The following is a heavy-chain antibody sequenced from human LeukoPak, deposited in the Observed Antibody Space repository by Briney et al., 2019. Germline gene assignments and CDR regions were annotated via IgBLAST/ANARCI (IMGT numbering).Heavy chain of an antibody. CDR3: AGARWELLLIDY. V-gene: IGHV3-74*01. Sequence: PGGSLRLSCAASGFTFSSYWMHWVRQAPGKGLVWVSRINSDGSSTSYADSVKGRFTISRDNSKNTLYLQMNSMRAEDTAVYYCAGARWELLLIDYWGQGTLVTVSS. CDR2: INSDGSST. J-gene: IGHJ4*02. CDR1: GFTFSSYW. D-gene: IGHD1-26*01.